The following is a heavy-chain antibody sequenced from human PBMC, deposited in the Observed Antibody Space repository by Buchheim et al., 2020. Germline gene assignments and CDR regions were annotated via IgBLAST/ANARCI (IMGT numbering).Heavy chain of an antibody. V-gene: IGHV4-34*01. CDR2: INHSGST. CDR1: GGSFSGYY. J-gene: IGHJ4*02. CDR3: ARGSMGYDFWSGYSFDY. Sequence: QVQLQQWGAGLLKPSETLSLTCAVYGGSFSGYYWSWIRQPPGKGLEWIGEINHSGSTNYNPSLKSRVTISLAQSKNQFSLKLSSVTAADTAVYYCARGSMGYDFWSGYSFDYWGQGTL. D-gene: IGHD3-3*01.